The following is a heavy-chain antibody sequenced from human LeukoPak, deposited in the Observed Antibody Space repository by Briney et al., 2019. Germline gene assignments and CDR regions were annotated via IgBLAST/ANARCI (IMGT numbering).Heavy chain of an antibody. J-gene: IGHJ4*02. D-gene: IGHD3-16*01. CDR1: GFIISLYI. V-gene: IGHV3-23*01. CDR3: AKARAWGSTYEY. CDR2: ISDADAAT. Sequence: GGSLRLSCAASGFIISLYIMTWVRQAPGKGLEWVSAISDADAATVYAESLKGRFTISGDNSKNTLYLQMNSLRVDDTAIYYCAKARAWGSTYEYWGQGTLATVSS.